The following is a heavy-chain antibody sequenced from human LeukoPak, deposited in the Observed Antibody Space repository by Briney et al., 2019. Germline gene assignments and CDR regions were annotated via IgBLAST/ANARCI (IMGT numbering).Heavy chain of an antibody. V-gene: IGHV1-2*02. D-gene: IGHD1-26*01. Sequence: ASVKVSCKASGYTFTDYYMHWVRQAPGQGLEWMVWINPNSGGTNYAQKFQGRVTMTRDTSISTAYMELSSLRSDDTAMYYCARSYSGFGYALHDYWGQGTLVTVSS. CDR2: INPNSGGT. CDR1: GYTFTDYY. CDR3: ARSYSGFGYALHDY. J-gene: IGHJ4*02.